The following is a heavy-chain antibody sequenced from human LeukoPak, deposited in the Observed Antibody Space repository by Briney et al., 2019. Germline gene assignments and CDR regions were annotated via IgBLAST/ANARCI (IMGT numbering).Heavy chain of an antibody. J-gene: IGHJ6*02. CDR3: ARVVLEQDSSSFEGMDV. V-gene: IGHV1-69*04. D-gene: IGHD6-13*01. Sequence: SVKVSCKASGGTFSSYAISWVRQAPGQGLEWMGRIIPILGIANYAQKFQGRVTITADRSTSTAYMELSSLRSEDTAVYYCARVVLEQDSSSFEGMDVWGQGTTVTVSS. CDR2: IIPILGIA. CDR1: GGTFSSYA.